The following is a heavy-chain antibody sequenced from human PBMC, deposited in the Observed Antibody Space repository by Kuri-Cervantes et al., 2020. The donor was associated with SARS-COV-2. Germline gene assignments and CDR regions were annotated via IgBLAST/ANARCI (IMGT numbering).Heavy chain of an antibody. J-gene: IGHJ6*03. Sequence: GGSLRLSCAASGFTFSSYSMNWVRQAPGKGLEWVSYISSSGSTIYYADPVKGRFTISRDNAKNSLYLQMNSLRAEDTAVYYCASVPLSDDYYMDVWGKGTTVTVSS. CDR3: ASVPLSDDYYMDV. CDR1: GFTFSSYS. CDR2: ISSSGSTI. D-gene: IGHD2-2*01. V-gene: IGHV3-48*04.